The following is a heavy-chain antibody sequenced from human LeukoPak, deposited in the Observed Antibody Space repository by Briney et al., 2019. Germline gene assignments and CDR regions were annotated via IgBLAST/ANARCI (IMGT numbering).Heavy chain of an antibody. Sequence: PGGSLRLSCAATGFTSVNYAMSWVRQAPGKGLEWVSSISSSSSYIYYADSVRGRFTISRDNAKNSLYLQMNSLRAEDTAVYYCARDRALVPQLPDVWGQGTTVTVSS. CDR3: ARDRALVPQLPDV. CDR1: GFTSVNYA. D-gene: IGHD2-2*01. J-gene: IGHJ6*02. V-gene: IGHV3-21*01. CDR2: ISSSSSYI.